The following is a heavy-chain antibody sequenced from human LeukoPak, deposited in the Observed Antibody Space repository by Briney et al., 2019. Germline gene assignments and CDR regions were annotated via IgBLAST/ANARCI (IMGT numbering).Heavy chain of an antibody. D-gene: IGHD6-19*01. V-gene: IGHV4-59*01. Sequence: SETLSLTCTVSGGSISSYYWSWIRQPPGKGLEWIGYIYYSGSTNYNPSLKSRVTISVDTSKNQFSLKLSSVTAADTTVYYCARVGSSGWYFRWFDPWGQGTLVTVSS. CDR1: GGSISSYY. CDR2: IYYSGST. J-gene: IGHJ5*02. CDR3: ARVGSSGWYFRWFDP.